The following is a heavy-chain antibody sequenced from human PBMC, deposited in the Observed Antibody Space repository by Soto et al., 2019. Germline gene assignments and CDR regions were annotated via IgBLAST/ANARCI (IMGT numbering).Heavy chain of an antibody. Sequence: QVQLQQWGAGLLKPSETLSLTCAVYGGSLSGYYWSWIRQPPGKGLEWIGEINHSGSTNYNPSLKRRVTLSVDTSKNQFSLKLSSVTAANTAVYYCARGWGRIFDYWGQGTLVTVSS. CDR1: GGSLSGYY. CDR3: ARGWGRIFDY. V-gene: IGHV4-34*01. D-gene: IGHD7-27*01. J-gene: IGHJ4*02. CDR2: INHSGST.